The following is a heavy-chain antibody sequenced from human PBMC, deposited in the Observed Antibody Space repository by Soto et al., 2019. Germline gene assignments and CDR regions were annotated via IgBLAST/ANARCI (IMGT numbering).Heavy chain of an antibody. V-gene: IGHV3-15*01. CDR1: VFTFSHAW. D-gene: IGHD2-15*01. CDR3: CVVKRLDQYSTSGYWFDP. J-gene: IGHJ5*02. CDR2: IKSKADGETK. Sequence: PGGSLRLSCAASVFTFSHAWMSWVRQAPGKGLEWVGRIKSKADGETKDYGAPVRGRFTISRDDAKDTLYLQMNSLRIEDTAVYYCCVVKRLDQYSTSGYWFDPWGPGTLVTVSS.